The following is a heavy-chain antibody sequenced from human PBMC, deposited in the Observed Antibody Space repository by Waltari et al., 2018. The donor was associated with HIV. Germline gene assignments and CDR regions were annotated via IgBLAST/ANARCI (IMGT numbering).Heavy chain of an antibody. Sequence: EVQLLESGGGLVQPGGSLRLSCAASGFTFSSYAMSWVRQAPGKGLEWVSAISGSGGSTYYADAVKGRFTISRDNSKNTLYLQMNSLRAEDTAVYYCAKEYCSSTSCYNICDYWGQGTLVTVSS. J-gene: IGHJ4*02. D-gene: IGHD2-2*02. CDR3: AKEYCSSTSCYNICDY. CDR2: ISGSGGST. V-gene: IGHV3-23*01. CDR1: GFTFSSYA.